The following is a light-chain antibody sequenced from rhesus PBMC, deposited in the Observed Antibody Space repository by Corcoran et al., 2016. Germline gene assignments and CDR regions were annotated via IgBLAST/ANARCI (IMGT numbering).Light chain of an antibody. CDR2: DAS. V-gene: IGKV1S25*01. Sequence: DIQMTQSPSSLSASVGDTVTIPCHASQDITNFLAWYQQKPGKVPEILIYDASTLQSGVPSRFSCSGSGTEFTLTVSSLQPEDFATYHCHHYNAYPYGFGQETKVDIK. CDR3: HHYNAYPYG. CDR1: QDITNF. J-gene: IGKJ2*01.